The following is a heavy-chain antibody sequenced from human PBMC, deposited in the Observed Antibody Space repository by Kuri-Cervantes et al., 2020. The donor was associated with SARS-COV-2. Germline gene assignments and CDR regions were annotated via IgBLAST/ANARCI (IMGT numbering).Heavy chain of an antibody. V-gene: IGHV1-2*02. CDR2: INPSSGGT. Sequence: ASVKVSCKASGYTFTSYDINWVRQAPGQGLEWMGWINPSSGGTNYAQKFQGRVTMTRDTSISTAYMELSRLRSDDTAVYYCARVCRRGTLIGFCWFDPWGQGTLVTVSS. J-gene: IGHJ5*02. D-gene: IGHD3-9*01. CDR3: ARVCRRGTLIGFCWFDP. CDR1: GYTFTSYD.